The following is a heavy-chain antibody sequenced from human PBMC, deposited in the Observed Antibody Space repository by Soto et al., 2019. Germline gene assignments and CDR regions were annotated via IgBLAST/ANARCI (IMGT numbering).Heavy chain of an antibody. CDR3: ARGRYGDY. Sequence: QVHLVQSGAEVKKPGASVKVSCKGSGYDFTTYGITWERQAPGQGLEWMSWISANNGNTDYAQKLQGRGTVTRDTSTSTAYMELRSLRSDDTAMYYCARGRYGDYWGQGALVTVSS. J-gene: IGHJ4*02. CDR1: GYDFTTYG. V-gene: IGHV1-18*01. D-gene: IGHD1-1*01. CDR2: ISANNGNT.